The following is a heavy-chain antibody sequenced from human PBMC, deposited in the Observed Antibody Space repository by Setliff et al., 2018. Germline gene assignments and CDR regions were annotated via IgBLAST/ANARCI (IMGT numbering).Heavy chain of an antibody. Sequence: SETLSLTCAVSGGSITSGSYYWSWIRQPAGEGLEWIGRIYASGRTDYNPSLQSRVSISLDTSQSQFSLRLSSVTAADTALNFCARVRNDYPYYIDSWGQGTLVTVSS. J-gene: IGHJ4*02. V-gene: IGHV4-61*02. CDR2: IYASGRT. D-gene: IGHD4-17*01. CDR1: GGSITSGSYY. CDR3: ARVRNDYPYYIDS.